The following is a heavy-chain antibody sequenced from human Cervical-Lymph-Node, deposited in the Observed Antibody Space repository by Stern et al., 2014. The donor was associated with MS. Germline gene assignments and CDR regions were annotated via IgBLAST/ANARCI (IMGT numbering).Heavy chain of an antibody. CDR1: GYSFSSYW. CDR3: GRPAEDGDYYFRY. V-gene: IGHV5-51*01. Sequence: VQLVQSGAEVKKPGESLTISCKTSGYSFSSYWIAWVRQVPGKGLEWMGISYPGDSVPFYSPSFQGHVIISVDKSTTTAYLQGGSRRAADTAIYYCGRPAEDGDYYFRYWGQGTLVTVSS. D-gene: IGHD4-17*01. CDR2: SYPGDSVP. J-gene: IGHJ4*02.